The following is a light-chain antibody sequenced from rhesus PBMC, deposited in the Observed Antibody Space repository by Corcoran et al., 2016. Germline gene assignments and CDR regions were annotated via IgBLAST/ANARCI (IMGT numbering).Light chain of an antibody. CDR2: RGS. V-gene: IGKV1-69*01. J-gene: IGKJ3*01. CDR1: QGMCNW. CDR3: QQHDNSPFP. Sequence: DIQMTQSPSSLSASVGDRVTITCRASQGMCNWLAWYQQKPGKAPKLLIYRGSNLETGVPSRFSGSGSVTDFTLTISSLQPEDIATYYCQQHDNSPFPFGPGTKLDIK.